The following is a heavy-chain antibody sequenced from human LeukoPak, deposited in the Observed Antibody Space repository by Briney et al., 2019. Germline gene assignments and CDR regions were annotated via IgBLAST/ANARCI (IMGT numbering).Heavy chain of an antibody. Sequence: GGSLRLSCVVSGFTFSSYWMSWVRQAPGKGLEWVANIRPDGSDEYYVDSVKGRFTISRDNAKNSLYLLMNSLRAEDTAVYYCAREGTDYWGQGTLVTVSS. D-gene: IGHD1/OR15-1a*01. CDR2: IRPDGSDE. CDR3: AREGTDY. CDR1: GFTFSSYW. V-gene: IGHV3-7*01. J-gene: IGHJ4*02.